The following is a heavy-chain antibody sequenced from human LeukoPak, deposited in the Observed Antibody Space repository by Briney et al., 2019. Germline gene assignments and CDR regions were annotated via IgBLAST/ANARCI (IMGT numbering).Heavy chain of an antibody. J-gene: IGHJ6*03. D-gene: IGHD2-8*02. Sequence: GGSPRLSCAASGFTFSSYSMNWVRQAPGKGLEWVSSISSSSSYIYYADSVKGRFTISRDNAKNSLYLQMNSLRAEDTAVYYCARVTGQEFWDNTYYYYYMDVWGKGTTVTVSS. CDR2: ISSSSSYI. CDR3: ARVTGQEFWDNTYYYYYMDV. V-gene: IGHV3-21*01. CDR1: GFTFSSYS.